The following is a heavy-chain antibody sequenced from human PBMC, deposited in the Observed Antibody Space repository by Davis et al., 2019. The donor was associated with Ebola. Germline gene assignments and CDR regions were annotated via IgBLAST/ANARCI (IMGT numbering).Heavy chain of an antibody. D-gene: IGHD6-19*01. CDR1: GGSVGSDY. CDR2: IYHSGST. V-gene: IGHV4-59*08. J-gene: IGHJ2*01. Sequence: SETLSLTCSVSGGSVGSDYWSWIRQSPGKGLEWIGYIYHSGSTNYNPSLKSRVTISVDTSKNQFSLKLSSVTAADTAVYYCARLEQWLVPWYFDLWGRGTLVTVSS. CDR3: ARLEQWLVPWYFDL.